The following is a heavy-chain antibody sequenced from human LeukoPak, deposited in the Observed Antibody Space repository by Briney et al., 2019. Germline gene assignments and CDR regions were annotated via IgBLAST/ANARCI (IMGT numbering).Heavy chain of an antibody. Sequence: GGSLRLSCAASGFTFSDYYMNWVRQAPGKGLEWVSSISSNSTIYYADSVKGRFTISRDNAKNSLYLQMNSLRAEDTAVYYCARAADIVVVPAAMQWYFQHWGQGTLVTVSS. CDR2: ISSNSTI. CDR3: ARAADIVVVPAAMQWYFQH. V-gene: IGHV3-69-1*01. J-gene: IGHJ1*01. D-gene: IGHD2-2*01. CDR1: GFTFSDYY.